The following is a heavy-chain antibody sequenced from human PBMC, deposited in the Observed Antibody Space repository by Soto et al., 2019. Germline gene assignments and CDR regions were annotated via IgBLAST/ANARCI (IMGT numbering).Heavy chain of an antibody. J-gene: IGHJ6*02. D-gene: IGHD3-9*01. CDR3: ARGRSGLTGYYREYYYYYGMDV. CDR2: INHSGST. CDR1: GGSFSGYY. Sequence: KTSETLSLTCAVYGGSFSGYYWSWIRQPPGKGLEWIGEINHSGSTNYNPSLKSRVTISVDTSKNQFSLKLSSVTAADTAVYYCARGRSGLTGYYREYYYYYGMDVWGQGTKVTVYS. V-gene: IGHV4-34*01.